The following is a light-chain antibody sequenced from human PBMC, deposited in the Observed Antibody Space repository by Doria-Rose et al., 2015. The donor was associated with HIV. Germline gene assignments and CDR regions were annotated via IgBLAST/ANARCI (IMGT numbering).Light chain of an antibody. CDR2: DGS. V-gene: IGKV3-20*01. CDR1: QSFRSTY. CDR3: HQYGTSWT. Sequence: TQSPGTLSLSPGERATLSCRASQSFRSTYLAWYQQKPCQAPSLLIYDGSTRATGIPDRFSASGSGTDFTLTINRLEPEDFALYYCHQYGTSWTFGQGTKVEI. J-gene: IGKJ1*01.